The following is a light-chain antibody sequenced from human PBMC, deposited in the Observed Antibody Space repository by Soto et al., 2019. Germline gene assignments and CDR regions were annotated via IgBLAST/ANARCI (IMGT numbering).Light chain of an antibody. CDR3: QQYNNWPPWT. CDR1: QSVGSH. V-gene: IGKV3-15*01. CDR2: GAS. Sequence: ELVMAQYTATLAVSPGDRATLSCRASQSVGSHLAWYQQRPGQAPRLLIYGASYRATGIPARFSGSGSGTDFTLTISSLQSEDFAVYYCQQYNNWPPWTFGQGTKVDIK. J-gene: IGKJ1*01.